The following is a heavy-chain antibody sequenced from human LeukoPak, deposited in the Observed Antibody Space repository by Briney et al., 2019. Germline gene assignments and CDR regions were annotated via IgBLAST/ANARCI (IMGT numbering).Heavy chain of an antibody. D-gene: IGHD5-18*01. CDR3: AKDAHGYSYGPYYFDY. V-gene: IGHV3-9*01. CDR1: GFTFDDYA. CDR2: ISWNSGSI. Sequence: PGGSLRLSCAASGFTFDDYAMHWVRQAPGKGLEWVSGISWNSGSIGYADSVKGRFTTSRDNAKNSLYLQMNSLRAEDTALYYCAKDAHGYSYGPYYFDYWGQGTLVTVSS. J-gene: IGHJ4*02.